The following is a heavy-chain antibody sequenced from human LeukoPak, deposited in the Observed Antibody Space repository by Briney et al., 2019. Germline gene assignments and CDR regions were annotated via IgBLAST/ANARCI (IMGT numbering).Heavy chain of an antibody. D-gene: IGHD6-19*01. V-gene: IGHV1-24*01. CDR2: FDPEDGET. Sequence: ASVKVSCKVSGYTFTDYYMHWVQQAPGKGLEWMGGFDPEDGETIYAQKFQGRVTMTEDTSTDTAYMELSSLRSEDTAVYYCATETPSGWYVDAFDIWGQGTMVTVSS. CDR1: GYTFTDYY. J-gene: IGHJ3*02. CDR3: ATETPSGWYVDAFDI.